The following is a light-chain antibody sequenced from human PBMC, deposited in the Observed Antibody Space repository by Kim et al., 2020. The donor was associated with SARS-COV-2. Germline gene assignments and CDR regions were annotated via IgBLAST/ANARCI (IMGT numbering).Light chain of an antibody. J-gene: IGKJ1*01. CDR2: NAF. CDR3: QQYHSSPWT. V-gene: IGKV3-20*01. Sequence: EIVLTQSPGTLSLSPGERATLSCRASQSISSNYLAWYQQKPGQAPRLLIYNAFSRAPGIPDRFSGSGSGTDFTLTINRLEPEDFAVYSSQQYHSSPWTFGQGTKVEIK. CDR1: QSISSNY.